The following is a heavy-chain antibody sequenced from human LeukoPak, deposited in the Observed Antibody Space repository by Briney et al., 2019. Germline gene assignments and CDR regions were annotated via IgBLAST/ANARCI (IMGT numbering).Heavy chain of an antibody. D-gene: IGHD6-6*01. CDR3: ARGPSIAARYDAFDI. J-gene: IGHJ3*02. Sequence: GSLRLSCAASGFTFRSYAMSWVRQAPGKGLEWVSGISGSISTTYYADSVKGRFTISRDNAKNSLYLQVISLRAEDTAVYYCARGPSIAARYDAFDIWGQGTMVTVSS. CDR1: GFTFRSYA. V-gene: IGHV3-48*04. CDR2: ISGSISTT.